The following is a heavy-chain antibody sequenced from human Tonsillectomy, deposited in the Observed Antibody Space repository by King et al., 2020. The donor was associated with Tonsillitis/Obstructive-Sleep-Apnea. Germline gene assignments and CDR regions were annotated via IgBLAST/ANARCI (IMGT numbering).Heavy chain of an antibody. D-gene: IGHD3-3*01. CDR2: INWNGGRT. Sequence: VQLVESGGGVVRPGGSLRLSCAASGFTFDDYGMSWGRQAPGKGLDWVSGINWNGGRTGYADLVKGRFTISRDNAKNSLYLQMNSLRAEDTALYYCARDGDDFWSAENWFDPWGQGTLVTVSS. CDR3: ARDGDDFWSAENWFDP. J-gene: IGHJ5*02. CDR1: GFTFDDYG. V-gene: IGHV3-20*04.